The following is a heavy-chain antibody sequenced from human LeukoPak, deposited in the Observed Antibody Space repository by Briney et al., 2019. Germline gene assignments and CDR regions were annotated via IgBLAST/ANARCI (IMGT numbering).Heavy chain of an antibody. J-gene: IGHJ6*02. CDR1: GGSISNSSYY. Sequence: SETLSLTCTVSGGSISNSSYYWGWIRQPPGKGLEWIGSIYYSGSTYYNPSLKSRVTISVDTSKNQFSLKLSSVTAADTAVYYCARQGGYYGSGSYYNNPHYYYYGMDVWGQGTTVTVSS. CDR2: IYYSGST. V-gene: IGHV4-39*01. D-gene: IGHD3-10*01. CDR3: ARQGGYYGSGSYYNNPHYYYYGMDV.